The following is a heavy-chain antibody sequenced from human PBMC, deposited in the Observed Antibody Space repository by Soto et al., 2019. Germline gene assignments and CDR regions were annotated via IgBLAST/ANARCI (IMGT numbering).Heavy chain of an antibody. CDR3: AKGLRGGFDY. V-gene: IGHV3-30*18. J-gene: IGHJ4*02. D-gene: IGHD3-10*01. CDR1: GFTFSSYG. CDR2: ISYDGSNK. Sequence: QVQLVESGGGVVQPGRSLRLSCAAYGFTFSSYGMHWVRQAPGKGLEWVAVISYDGSNKYYADSVKGRFTISRDNSKNTLYLQMNSLRAEDTAVYYCAKGLRGGFDYWGQGTLVTVSS.